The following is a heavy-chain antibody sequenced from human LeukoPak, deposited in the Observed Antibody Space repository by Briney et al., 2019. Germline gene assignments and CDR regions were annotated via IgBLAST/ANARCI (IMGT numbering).Heavy chain of an antibody. J-gene: IGHJ4*02. V-gene: IGHV3-7*01. CDR3: AKTTIAAVGAHFDH. CDR2: IKDDGSEQ. Sequence: GGSLRLSCVASGFTFRNHWMTWVRQAPGKGLEWVAKIKDDGSEQWIADSVKGRFTISRDNARNSVFLHLNRLRLDDTAVYYCAKTTIAAVGAHFDHWGQGDLVTVSS. CDR1: GFTFRNHW. D-gene: IGHD6-13*01.